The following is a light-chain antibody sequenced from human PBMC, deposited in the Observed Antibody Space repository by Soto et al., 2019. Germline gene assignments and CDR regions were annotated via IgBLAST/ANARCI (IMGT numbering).Light chain of an antibody. J-gene: IGKJ4*01. V-gene: IGKV1-39*01. CDR3: QQSYSTPFT. CDR1: QSIS. Sequence: DIQMTQSPSSLSASVGDRVTITCRTSQSISLNWYQQKPGKAPKLLIYAASSLQSGVPSRFSGSGSGTDFTLTISSLQPEDFATYYCQQSYSTPFTFGGGTKVEIK. CDR2: AAS.